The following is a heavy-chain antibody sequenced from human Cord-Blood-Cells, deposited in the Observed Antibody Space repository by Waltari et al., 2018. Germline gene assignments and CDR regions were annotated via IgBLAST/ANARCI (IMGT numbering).Heavy chain of an antibody. CDR1: GFAFSCFG. V-gene: IGHV3-30*03. Sequence: QVQLVESGGGVVQPGRSLRLSCAASGFAFSCFGMHWVRQAPGKGLEWGAVISYDGSNKYYADSVKGRFTISRDNSKNTLYLQMNSLRAEDTAVYYCAWGWELLLFDYWGQGTLVTVSS. CDR3: AWGWELLLFDY. D-gene: IGHD1-26*01. J-gene: IGHJ4*02. CDR2: ISYDGSNK.